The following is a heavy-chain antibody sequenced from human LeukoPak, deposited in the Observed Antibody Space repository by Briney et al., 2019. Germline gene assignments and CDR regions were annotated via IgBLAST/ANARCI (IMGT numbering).Heavy chain of an antibody. D-gene: IGHD5-12*01. J-gene: IGHJ4*02. CDR2: ISSGSGSI. CDR1: GFTFSTYN. Sequence: PGGSLRLSCAASGFTFSTYNMNWVRQAPGKGLEWVSSISSGSGSIYYADSVKGRFTISRDNAKNSPYLQMNSLRAEDTALYYCARGGRGYYFDFWGQGILVTVSS. CDR3: ARGGRGYYFDF. V-gene: IGHV3-21*01.